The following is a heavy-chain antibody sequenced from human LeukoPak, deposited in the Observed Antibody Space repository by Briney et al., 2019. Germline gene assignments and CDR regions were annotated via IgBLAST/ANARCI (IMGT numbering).Heavy chain of an antibody. CDR2: ISDDGRRK. CDR1: GFSFISYG. V-gene: IGHV3-30*18. Sequence: GGSLRLSCAAPGFSFISYGMHWVRQAPGKGLEWVGVISDDGRRKDYADSVKGRFTISRDNSKDTLYLQMNSLRAEDTAVYYCAKRPSDYGDYVSYFDYWGQGTLVTVSS. CDR3: AKRPSDYGDYVSYFDY. D-gene: IGHD4-17*01. J-gene: IGHJ4*02.